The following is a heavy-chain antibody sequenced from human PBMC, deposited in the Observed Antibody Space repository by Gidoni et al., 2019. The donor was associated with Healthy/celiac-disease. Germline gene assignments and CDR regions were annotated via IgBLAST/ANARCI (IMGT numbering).Heavy chain of an antibody. J-gene: IGHJ4*02. CDR2: IYPSGGT. CDR1: GGPISSSNW. D-gene: IGHD3-22*01. Sequence: VHLQESGPGLVKPSGTLSLPCAVSGGPISSSNWRSWVRQPPGKGLEWIGEIYPSGGTNYNPSLKSRVTISVDKSKNQFSLKLSSVTAADTAVYYCARDSSGDYYDSSGYLDYWGQGTLVTVSS. V-gene: IGHV4-4*02. CDR3: ARDSSGDYYDSSGYLDY.